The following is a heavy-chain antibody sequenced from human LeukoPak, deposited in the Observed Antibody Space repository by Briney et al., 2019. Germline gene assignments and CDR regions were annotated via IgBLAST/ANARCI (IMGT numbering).Heavy chain of an antibody. CDR1: GGYFSGYY. CDR2: INHSGST. CDR3: ARDHITHGMDV. V-gene: IGHV4-34*01. J-gene: IGHJ6*02. Sequence: SETLSLTCAVYGGYFSGYYWSWIRQPPGKGLEWIGEINHSGSTNYNPSLKSRVTISVDTSKNQFSLKLSSVAAADTAVYYCARDHITHGMDVWGQGTTVTVSS. D-gene: IGHD2-21*01.